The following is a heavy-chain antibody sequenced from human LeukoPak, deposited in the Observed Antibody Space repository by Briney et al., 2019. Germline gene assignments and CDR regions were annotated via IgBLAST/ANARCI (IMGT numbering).Heavy chain of an antibody. CDR1: GFTFSNNG. CDR3: ATDRGWRTSGYYLYYFEY. Sequence: GGSLRLSCVASGFTFSNNGMHWVRQAPGKGLEGVAVIWYDGSSKYYADPVRGRFTISRDNTMNSLYLQMSSLRAEDTAVYYCATDRGWRTSGYYLYYFEYWGQGTLVTFSS. J-gene: IGHJ4*02. D-gene: IGHD3-3*01. CDR2: IWYDGSSK. V-gene: IGHV3-33*03.